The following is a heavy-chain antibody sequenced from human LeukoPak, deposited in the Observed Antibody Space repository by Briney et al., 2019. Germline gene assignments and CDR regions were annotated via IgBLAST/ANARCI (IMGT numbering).Heavy chain of an antibody. J-gene: IGHJ4*02. V-gene: IGHV3-23*01. Sequence: GGSLRLSCAASGFTFSSYAMSWVRQAPGKGLEWVSTISGSGDSTYYADSVKGRFTISRDNSKNTLELQMNSLRGEDTAVYYCAKDQQLPLPCWGQGTLVTVSS. CDR1: GFTFSSYA. D-gene: IGHD6-13*01. CDR3: AKDQQLPLPC. CDR2: ISGSGDST.